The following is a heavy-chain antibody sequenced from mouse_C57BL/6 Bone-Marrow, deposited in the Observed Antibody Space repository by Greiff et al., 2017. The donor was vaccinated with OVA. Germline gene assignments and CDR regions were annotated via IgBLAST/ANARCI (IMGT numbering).Heavy chain of an antibody. CDR2: IYPGDGDT. CDR3: ARERIYYGNSYYFDY. D-gene: IGHD2-1*01. J-gene: IGHJ2*01. Sequence: QVQLKQSGAELVKPGASVKISCKASGYAFSSYWMNWVKQRPGKGLEWIGQIYPGDGDTNYNGKLKGKATLTADKSSSTAYMQLSSLTSEDSAVYFCARERIYYGNSYYFDYWGQGTTLTVSS. CDR1: GYAFSSYW. V-gene: IGHV1-80*01.